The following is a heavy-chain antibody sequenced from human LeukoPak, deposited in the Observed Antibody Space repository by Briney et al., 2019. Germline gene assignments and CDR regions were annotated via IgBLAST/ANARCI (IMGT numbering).Heavy chain of an antibody. Sequence: SETLSLTCAVYGGSFSGYYWSWIRQPPGKGLEWIGEINHSGSTNYNPSLKSRVTISVDTSKNQFSLKLGSVTAADTAVYYCARRRYCSSTSCALGSGYFDYWGQGTLVTVSS. D-gene: IGHD2-2*01. CDR2: INHSGST. CDR3: ARRRYCSSTSCALGSGYFDY. J-gene: IGHJ4*02. CDR1: GGSFSGYY. V-gene: IGHV4-34*01.